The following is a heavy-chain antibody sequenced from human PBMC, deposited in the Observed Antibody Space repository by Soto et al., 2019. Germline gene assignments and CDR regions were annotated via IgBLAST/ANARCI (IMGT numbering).Heavy chain of an antibody. CDR3: ARHGYYDSSGSRTYGMDV. D-gene: IGHD3-22*01. J-gene: IGHJ6*02. CDR2: IYPGDSDT. Sequence: GESLKISCKGSGYSFTSYWIGWVRQMPGKGLEWMGIIYPGDSDTRYSPSFQGQVTISADKSISTAYLQWSSLKASDTAMYYCARHGYYDSSGSRTYGMDVWGQGTTVTVSS. CDR1: GYSFTSYW. V-gene: IGHV5-51*01.